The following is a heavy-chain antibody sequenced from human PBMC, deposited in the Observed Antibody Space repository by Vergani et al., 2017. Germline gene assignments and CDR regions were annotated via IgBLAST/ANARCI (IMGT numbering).Heavy chain of an antibody. V-gene: IGHV4-34*12. CDR1: GGSFSGYY. CDR2: FFYSGTT. Sequence: QVQLQQWGAGLLKPSETLSLTCAVYGGSFSGYYWSWIRQPLGKGLEWFGYFFYSGTTYDNPSLRSRLTISVDTSQNQFSLKLRSVTAADTAVYYCARVDTQVPATSHCYYRDVWGKGTTVVVSS. D-gene: IGHD6-25*01. CDR3: ARVDTQVPATSHCYYRDV. J-gene: IGHJ6*03.